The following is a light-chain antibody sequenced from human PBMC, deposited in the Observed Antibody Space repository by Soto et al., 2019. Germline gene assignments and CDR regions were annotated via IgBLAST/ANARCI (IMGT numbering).Light chain of an antibody. V-gene: IGKV1-12*02. CDR3: QQVNSFPFT. Sequence: DIQMTQSPSSVSASVGDRVTISCRASEGIRSWLAWYQQKPGKAPKLLIYDASSLQSGVPSRFSGSGSGTDFTLTISSVQPEDFATYYCQQVNSFPFTFGPGTKVDVK. CDR2: DAS. CDR1: EGIRSW. J-gene: IGKJ3*01.